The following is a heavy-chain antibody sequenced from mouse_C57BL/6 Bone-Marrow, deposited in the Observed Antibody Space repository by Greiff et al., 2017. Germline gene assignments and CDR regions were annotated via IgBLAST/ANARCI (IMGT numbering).Heavy chain of an antibody. CDR1: VYTFTSYW. CDR3: ARLDG. CDR2: IDPSDSYT. J-gene: IGHJ4*01. V-gene: IGHV1-69*01. Sequence: VKLQQPGAALVMPGASVMLSCKASVYTFTSYWMHWVKQRPGQGLAWIGEIDPSDSYTNYNQKFKGKSTLTVDKSSSTAYRQLRRLTSEETAVYYCARLDGWGQGTTVTVSA.